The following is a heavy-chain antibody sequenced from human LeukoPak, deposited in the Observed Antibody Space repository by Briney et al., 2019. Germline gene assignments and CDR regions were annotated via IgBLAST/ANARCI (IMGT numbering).Heavy chain of an antibody. CDR2: IYTSGST. V-gene: IGHV4-4*07. Sequence: PSETLSLTCTVSGGSGGSISDYYWSWIRQPAGKGLEWIGRIYTSGSTNYNPSLKSRVTMSVDTSKNQFSLKLSSVTAADTAVYYCARDHEVGGYYGSGPSDIWGQGTMVTVS. J-gene: IGHJ3*02. CDR3: ARDHEVGGYYGSGPSDI. D-gene: IGHD3-10*01. CDR1: GGSGGSISDYY.